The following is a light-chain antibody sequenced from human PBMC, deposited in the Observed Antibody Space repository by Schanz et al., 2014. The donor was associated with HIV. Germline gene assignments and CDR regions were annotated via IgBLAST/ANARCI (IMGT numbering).Light chain of an antibody. Sequence: QSALTQPASVSGSPGQSITISCTGTSSDVGGYNYVSWYQQHPGKVPKLMIYEVTKRPLGVPNRFSGSKSGNTASLTVSGLQAEDEADYYCSSYAGRYNYFVFGTGTKLTVL. V-gene: IGLV2-8*01. CDR3: SSYAGRYNYFV. J-gene: IGLJ1*01. CDR1: SSDVGGYNY. CDR2: EVT.